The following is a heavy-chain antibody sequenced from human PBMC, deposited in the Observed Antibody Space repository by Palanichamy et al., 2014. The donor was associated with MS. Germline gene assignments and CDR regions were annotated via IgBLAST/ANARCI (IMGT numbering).Heavy chain of an antibody. CDR2: NKYDGTTS. CDR3: AKDDYCSF. V-gene: IGHV3-74*01. J-gene: IGHJ4*02. Sequence: EVQLVASGGGLVQPGGSLRLSCTASGFAMSGFWMHWVRQVPGKGLEWVSRNKYDGTTSTYADSVRGRFTVSRDNVRNTLYLQLSSLRAEDTGTYYCAKDDYCSFWGQGIPVTVSS. D-gene: IGHD2-21*01. CDR1: GFAMSGFW.